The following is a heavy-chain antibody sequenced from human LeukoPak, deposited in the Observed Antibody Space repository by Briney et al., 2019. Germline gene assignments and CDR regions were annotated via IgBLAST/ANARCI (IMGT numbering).Heavy chain of an antibody. CDR1: GYTFTSYD. Sequence: ASVKVSCKASGYTFTSYDINWVRQAPGQGLEWMGWMNPNSGNTGYAQKFQGRVAMTRNTSISTAYMELSSLRSEDTAVYYCARLRGYCSSTSCRRKNWFDPWGQGTLVTVSS. CDR3: ARLRGYCSSTSCRRKNWFDP. V-gene: IGHV1-8*01. J-gene: IGHJ5*02. CDR2: MNPNSGNT. D-gene: IGHD2-2*03.